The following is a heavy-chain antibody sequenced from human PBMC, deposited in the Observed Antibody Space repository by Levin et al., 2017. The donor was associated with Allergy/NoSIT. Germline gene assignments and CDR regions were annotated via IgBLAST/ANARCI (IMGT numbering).Heavy chain of an antibody. J-gene: IGHJ4*02. CDR3: ASMGRSHYFDN. Sequence: SETLSLTCAVSGSSITNFIWWGWIRQPPGKGLEWIGYTYHSGATQYNPSLKSRATLSVDSSKNQFFLSISSLTAVDTAVYYGASMGRSHYFDNWGQGTLVAVS. D-gene: IGHD3-16*01. V-gene: IGHV4-28*01. CDR2: TYHSGAT. CDR1: GSSITNFIW.